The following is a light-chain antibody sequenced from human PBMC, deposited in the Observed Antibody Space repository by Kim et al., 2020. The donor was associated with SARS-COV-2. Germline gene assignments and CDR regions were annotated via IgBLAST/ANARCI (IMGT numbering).Light chain of an antibody. CDR3: QSYDSSLSGWV. CDR2: GNS. CDR1: SSNIGAGYD. V-gene: IGLV1-40*01. J-gene: IGLJ3*02. Sequence: RVTISGTGSSSNIGAGYDVHWYQQLPGTAPKLLFYGNSNRPSGVPDRFSGSKSGTSASLAITGLQAQDEADYYCQSYDSSLSGWVFGGGTQLTVL.